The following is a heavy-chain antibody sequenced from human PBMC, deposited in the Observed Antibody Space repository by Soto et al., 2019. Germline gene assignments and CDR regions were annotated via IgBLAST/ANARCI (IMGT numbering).Heavy chain of an antibody. CDR1: GYTFTGHY. D-gene: IGHD3-10*01. J-gene: IGHJ3*02. CDR2: INPNSVGT. Sequence: QVQLVQSGAEVKKPGASVKVSCKASGYTFTGHYMHWVRQAPGQGLEWMGWINPNSVGTNYAQKFQGRVTMTRDTSICTAYMELSWLRSDDTAVYYCAREPMVRAAHGFDIWGQGTMVTVSS. V-gene: IGHV1-2*02. CDR3: AREPMVRAAHGFDI.